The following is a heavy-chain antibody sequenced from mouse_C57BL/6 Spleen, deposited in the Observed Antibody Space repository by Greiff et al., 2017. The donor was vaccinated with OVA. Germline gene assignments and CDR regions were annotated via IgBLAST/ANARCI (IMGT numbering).Heavy chain of an antibody. J-gene: IGHJ1*03. D-gene: IGHD1-1*01. CDR1: GFTFSSYA. Sequence: EVQLVESGGGLVKPGGSLKLSCAASGFTFSSYAMSWVRQTPEKRLEWVATISDGGSYTYYPDNVKGRFTISRDNAKNNLYLQMSHLKSEDTAMYYCARDRSYGSSLWYFDVWGTGTTVTVSS. CDR2: ISDGGSYT. V-gene: IGHV5-4*01. CDR3: ARDRSYGSSLWYFDV.